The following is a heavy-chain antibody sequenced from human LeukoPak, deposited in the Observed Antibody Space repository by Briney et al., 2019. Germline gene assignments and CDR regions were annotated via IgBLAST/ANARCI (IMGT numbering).Heavy chain of an antibody. J-gene: IGHJ4*02. D-gene: IGHD3-3*01. Sequence: GGSLRLSCAASGFTFSSYAMSWVRQAPGKGLEWVSAISGSGGSTYYADYVKGRFTISRDNSKNTLYLQMNSLRAEDTAVYYCAKDPGYDFWSGYSDWGQGTLVTVSS. V-gene: IGHV3-23*01. CDR1: GFTFSSYA. CDR2: ISGSGGST. CDR3: AKDPGYDFWSGYSD.